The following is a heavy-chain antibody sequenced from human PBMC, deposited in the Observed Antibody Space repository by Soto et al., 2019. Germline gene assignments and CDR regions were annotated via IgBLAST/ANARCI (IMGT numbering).Heavy chain of an antibody. CDR1: GYTFTSYY. Sequence: ASVKVSCKASGYTFTSYYMHWVRQAPGQGLEWMGIINPSGGSTTYAQKFQGRVTMTRDTSTTTVYMELSSVTAADTAVYYCARQGSNGWGLYYGMDVWGQGTTVTVSS. D-gene: IGHD6-19*01. V-gene: IGHV1-46*01. CDR3: ARQGSNGWGLYYGMDV. CDR2: INPSGGST. J-gene: IGHJ6*02.